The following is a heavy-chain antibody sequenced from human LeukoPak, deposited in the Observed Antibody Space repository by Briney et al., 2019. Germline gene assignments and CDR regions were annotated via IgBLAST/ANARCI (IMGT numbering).Heavy chain of an antibody. CDR3: ARRSPNWAYYFDY. D-gene: IGHD1-1*01. CDR1: GPSISSYY. V-gene: IGHV4-59*08. CDR2: IHYSGST. J-gene: IGHJ4*02. Sequence: SETLSLTCSVSGPSISSYYWSWLRQPPGKGLEWLGYIHYSGSTNYNPSLKSRVTISVDTSKNQFSLKLSSVTAADTAVYYCARRSPNWAYYFDYWGQGSLVTVSS.